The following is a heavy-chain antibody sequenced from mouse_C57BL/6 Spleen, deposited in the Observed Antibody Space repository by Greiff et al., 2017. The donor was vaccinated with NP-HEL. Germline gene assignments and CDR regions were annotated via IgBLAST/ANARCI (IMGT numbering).Heavy chain of an antibody. CDR2: IYPGSGNT. D-gene: IGHD2-5*01. V-gene: IGHV1-76*01. CDR1: GYTFTDYY. Sequence: QVQLQQSGAELVRPGASVKLSCKASGYTFTDYYINWVKQRPGQGLEWIARIYPGSGNTYYNEKFKGKATLTAEKSSSTAYMQLSSLTSEDSAVYFCASLSNYYAMDYWGQGTSVTVSS. CDR3: ASLSNYYAMDY. J-gene: IGHJ4*01.